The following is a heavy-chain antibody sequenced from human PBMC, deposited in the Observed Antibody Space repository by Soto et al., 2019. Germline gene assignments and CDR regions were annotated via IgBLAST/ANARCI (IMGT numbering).Heavy chain of an antibody. D-gene: IGHD3-16*01. Sequence: QVHLQESRPGLVKASETLSLTCTVFGASISSGTYYWTWIRQAPGKGLEWVGHIYYTGSTNYNPALNARVTISVDTSKNHFSLQLTSVAAADTAVYYCARGAGFSYASTWFDIWGQGTLVTVSS. CDR1: GASISSGTYY. CDR2: IYYTGST. CDR3: ARGAGFSYASTWFDI. V-gene: IGHV4-61*03. J-gene: IGHJ5*02.